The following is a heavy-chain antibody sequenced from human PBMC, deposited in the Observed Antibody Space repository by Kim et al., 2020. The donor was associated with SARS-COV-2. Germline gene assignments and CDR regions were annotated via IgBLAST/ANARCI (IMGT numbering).Heavy chain of an antibody. CDR1: GFTFSSYA. J-gene: IGHJ6*02. CDR3: ARGIYCSGGRCGGMDV. V-gene: IGHV3-30*04. Sequence: GGSLRLSCAASGFTFSSYAMHWVRQAPGKGLEWVAVISYDGSYKYYADSVKGRFTISRDNSKNTLYLQMNSLRAEDTAVYYCARGIYCSGGRCGGMDVWGQGTAVTVSS. D-gene: IGHD2-15*01. CDR2: ISYDGSYK.